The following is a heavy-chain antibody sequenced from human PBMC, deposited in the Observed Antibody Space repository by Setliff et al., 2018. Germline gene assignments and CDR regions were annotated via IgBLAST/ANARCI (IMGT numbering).Heavy chain of an antibody. CDR2: IIPIFGLT. CDR3: ARDRFYNSWSGTSITAPHDAFDI. Sequence: ASVKVSCKASRGTFSSYGITWVRQAPGQGLEWMGGIIPIFGLTRYAQKFQGKVTMTRDTSTSTVYMEVSSLRSEETAVYFCARDRFYNSWSGTSITAPHDAFDIWGQGTMVTVSS. D-gene: IGHD3-3*01. V-gene: IGHV1-69*10. J-gene: IGHJ3*02. CDR1: RGTFSSYG.